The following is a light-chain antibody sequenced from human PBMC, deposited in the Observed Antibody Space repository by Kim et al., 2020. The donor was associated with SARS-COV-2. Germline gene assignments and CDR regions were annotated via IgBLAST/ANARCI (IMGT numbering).Light chain of an antibody. CDR1: SSNIGSNY. V-gene: IGLV1-47*01. Sequence: GQGVTSSCSGSSSNIGSNYVYWYQQLPGTAPKRLIYRNNQRPSGVPDRFSGSKSGTSASLAISGLRSEDEADYYCAAWDDSLSGVVFGGGTQLTVL. CDR3: AAWDDSLSGVV. J-gene: IGLJ2*01. CDR2: RNN.